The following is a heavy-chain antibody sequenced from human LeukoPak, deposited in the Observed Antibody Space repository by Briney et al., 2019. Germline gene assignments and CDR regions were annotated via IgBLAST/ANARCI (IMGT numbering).Heavy chain of an antibody. Sequence: GGSLRLSCAASGLTFSNYAMSWVRQAPGKGLAWVSSIIVGGSGNTYYADSVKGRFTISRDTSKNTLYLEMNSLRAEDTAVYFCAARPPPTGTYLPWDYWGQGTLVTVSS. D-gene: IGHD1-26*01. J-gene: IGHJ4*02. CDR3: AARPPPTGTYLPWDY. V-gene: IGHV3-23*01. CDR2: IIVGGSGNT. CDR1: GLTFSNYA.